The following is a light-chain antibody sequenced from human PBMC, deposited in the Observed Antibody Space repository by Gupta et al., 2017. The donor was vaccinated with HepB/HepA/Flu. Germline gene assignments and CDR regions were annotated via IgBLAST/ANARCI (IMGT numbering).Light chain of an antibody. V-gene: IGLV2-14*03. CDR1: SSDIGGYND. J-gene: IGLJ3*02. Sequence: QSALTQPASVSGSPGQSTTISCTGSSSDIGGYNDVSWYQQHPGKAPKLIIYDVTTRPSGVSNRFSGSKSGNTASLTISGLQAEDEADYYCASFTSSTTLESVFGGGTKLSVL. CDR3: ASFTSSTTLESV. CDR2: DVT.